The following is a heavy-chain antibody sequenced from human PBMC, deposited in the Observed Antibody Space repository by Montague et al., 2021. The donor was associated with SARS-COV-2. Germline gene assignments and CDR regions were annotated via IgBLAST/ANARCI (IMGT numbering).Heavy chain of an antibody. CDR2: IYYNGNT. V-gene: IGHV4-59*08. J-gene: IGHJ2*01. CDR3: ARLGLLPYYFDV. D-gene: IGHD3/OR15-3a*01. Sequence: SETLSLTCTASHFSITSYYWSWIRQPPGKGLEWIGNIYYNGNTNYNSSLKSRVTMSADTSKNQFSLRVTSVTAADTAMYYCARLGLLPYYFDVWGRGALVTVSS. CDR1: HFSITSYY.